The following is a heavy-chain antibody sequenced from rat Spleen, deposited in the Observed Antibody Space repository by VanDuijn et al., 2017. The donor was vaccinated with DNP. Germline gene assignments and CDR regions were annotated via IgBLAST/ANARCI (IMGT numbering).Heavy chain of an antibody. V-gene: IGHV2S8*01. CDR2: ISSGGSS. D-gene: IGHD1-2*01. Sequence: QVQLEESGPGLLQPSQTLSLTCTVSGFSLTKYGVSWVRQPPGKGLEWFAAISSGGSSYFNSALKSRLSVSRDTSRSQAFLQMNSLQTEDTAIYFCTREEPRVLSYFSSLFDYWGQGVMVTVSS. J-gene: IGHJ2*01. CDR1: GFSLTKYG. CDR3: TREEPRVLSYFSSLFDY.